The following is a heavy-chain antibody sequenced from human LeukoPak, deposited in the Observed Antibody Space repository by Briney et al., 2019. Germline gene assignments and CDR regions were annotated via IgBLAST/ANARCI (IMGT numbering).Heavy chain of an antibody. V-gene: IGHV3-7*01. J-gene: IGHJ6*03. Sequence: PGGSLRLSRAASGFTSSSDWMSWVRQTPGKGQEWVANIKQDGSEKYYVVSVKGRFTISRDNAKNSLYLQMNSLRAEDTAVYYCARMGYYYYYMDVWGKGTTVTVSS. CDR1: GFTSSSDW. CDR2: IKQDGSEK. CDR3: ARMGYYYYYMDV.